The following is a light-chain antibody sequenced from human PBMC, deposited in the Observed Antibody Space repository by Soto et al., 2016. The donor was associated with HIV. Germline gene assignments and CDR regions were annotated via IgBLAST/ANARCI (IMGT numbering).Light chain of an antibody. CDR3: QQANSFPLT. V-gene: IGKV1-12*01. CDR2: ATS. Sequence: DIQMTQSPSSVSASVGDRVTITCRASQVISRWLAWYQQKPGKAPKRLIYATSNLQSGVPSRFSGSGSGTDFTLTISSLQPEDFATYYCQQANSFPLTFGGGTKVEIK. CDR1: QVISRW. J-gene: IGKJ4*01.